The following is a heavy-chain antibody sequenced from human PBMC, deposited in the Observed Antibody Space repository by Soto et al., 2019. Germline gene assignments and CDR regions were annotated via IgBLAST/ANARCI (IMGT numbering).Heavy chain of an antibody. CDR2: ISAYNGNT. CDR3: ARVGSGYDGGALDAFDI. D-gene: IGHD5-12*01. CDR1: GYTFTSYG. J-gene: IGHJ3*02. V-gene: IGHV1-18*01. Sequence: ASVKVSCKASGYTFTSYGISWVRQAPGQGLEWMGWISAYNGNTNYAQKLQGKVTMTTDTSTSTAYMELRSLRSDDTAVYYCARVGSGYDGGALDAFDIWGQGTMVTVSS.